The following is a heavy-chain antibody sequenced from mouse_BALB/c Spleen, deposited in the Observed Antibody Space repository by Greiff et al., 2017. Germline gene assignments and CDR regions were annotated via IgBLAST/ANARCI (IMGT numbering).Heavy chain of an antibody. Sequence: EVQLQQSGPGLVKPSQSLSLTCTVTGYSITSDYAWNWIRQFPGNKLEWMGYISYSGSTSYNPSLKSRISITRDTSKNQFFLQLNSVTTEDTATYYCARRSTMITTVFAYWGQGTTLTVSS. CDR1: GYSITSDYA. D-gene: IGHD2-4*01. V-gene: IGHV3-2*02. CDR3: ARRSTMITTVFAY. CDR2: ISYSGST. J-gene: IGHJ2*01.